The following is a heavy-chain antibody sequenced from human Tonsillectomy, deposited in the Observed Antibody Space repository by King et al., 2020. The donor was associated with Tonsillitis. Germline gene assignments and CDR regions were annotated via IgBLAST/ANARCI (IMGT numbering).Heavy chain of an antibody. J-gene: IGHJ3*02. Sequence: LQLQESGPGLVKPSETLSLTCTVSGGSISSSSYYWGWIRQPPGKGLEWIGSIYYSGSTYYNPSLKSRVTISVDTSKNQFSLKLSSVTAADTAVYYCARLIVVVHSIDIWGKGTMVTVSS. CDR3: ARLIVVVHSIDI. CDR2: IYYSGST. D-gene: IGHD3-22*01. CDR1: GGSISSSSYY. V-gene: IGHV4-39*01.